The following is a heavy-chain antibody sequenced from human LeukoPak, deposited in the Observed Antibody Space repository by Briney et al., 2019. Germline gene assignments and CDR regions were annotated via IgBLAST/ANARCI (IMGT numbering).Heavy chain of an antibody. CDR3: ASGGGMDV. D-gene: IGHD3-10*01. CDR1: GFTFSNYA. CDR2: ISLSGGDT. Sequence: SGASLRLSCAASGFTFSNYAMTWVRQAPGKGLEWVSAISLSGGDTYYADSVKGRLSISRDNSKNTLYLQMNSLRAEDTAVYYCASGGGMDVWGQGTTVTVSS. J-gene: IGHJ6*02. V-gene: IGHV3-23*01.